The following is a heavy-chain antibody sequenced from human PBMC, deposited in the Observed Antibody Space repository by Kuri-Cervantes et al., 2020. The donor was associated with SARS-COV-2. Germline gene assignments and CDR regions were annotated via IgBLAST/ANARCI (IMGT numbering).Heavy chain of an antibody. J-gene: IGHJ2*01. CDR2: ISSGSSTI. CDR1: GFTFSTYS. CDR3: ARDPHITLIRGAYFDL. D-gene: IGHD3-10*01. Sequence: GESLKISCAASGFTFSTYSMNWVRQAPGKGLGWVSYISSGSSTIYYADSVKGRFTISRDNARNSLYLQMNSLRAEDTAVYYCARDPHITLIRGAYFDLWGRGTLVTDSS. V-gene: IGHV3-48*01.